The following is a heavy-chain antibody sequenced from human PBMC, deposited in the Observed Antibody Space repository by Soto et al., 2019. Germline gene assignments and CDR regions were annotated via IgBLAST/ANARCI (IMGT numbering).Heavy chain of an antibody. CDR3: ARGSFWSGYLRSNWFDP. CDR2: IYYSGST. CDR1: GGSISSSSYY. Sequence: PSETLSLTCTVSGGSISSSSYYWGWIRQPPGKGLEWIGSIYYSGSTYYNPSLKSRVTISVDTSKNQFSLKLSSVTAADTAVYYCARGSFWSGYLRSNWFDPWGQGTLVTVSS. J-gene: IGHJ5*02. D-gene: IGHD3-3*01. V-gene: IGHV4-39*07.